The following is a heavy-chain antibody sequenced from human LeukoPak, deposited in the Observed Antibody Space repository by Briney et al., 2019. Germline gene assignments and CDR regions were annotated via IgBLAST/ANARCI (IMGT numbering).Heavy chain of an antibody. CDR3: ARVEHYYDSSGYSAWDY. J-gene: IGHJ4*02. Sequence: GGSLRLSCAASGFTFSTYSMTWVRQAPGKGLEWVSSISSSNTYIYYADSVKGRFTISRDNAKSSLYLQMNRLRAEDTAVYYCARVEHYYDSSGYSAWDYWGQGTLVTVSS. CDR2: ISSSNTYI. CDR1: GFTFSTYS. V-gene: IGHV3-21*01. D-gene: IGHD3-22*01.